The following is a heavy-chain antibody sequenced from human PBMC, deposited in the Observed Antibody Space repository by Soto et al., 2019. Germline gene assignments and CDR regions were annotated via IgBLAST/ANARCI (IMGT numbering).Heavy chain of an antibody. J-gene: IGHJ4*02. V-gene: IGHV4-59*08. CDR1: GGSMSSYY. CDR3: ARTTLWRGDPGHYFDY. CDR2: IYYSGST. D-gene: IGHD3-10*01. Sequence: SXTLSLTCTVSGGSMSSYYWSWIRQPPVNGLEWIGYIYYSGSTNYNPSLKSRVTISVDTSKNQFSLKLSSVTAADTAVYYCARTTLWRGDPGHYFDYWGQGTLVTVSS.